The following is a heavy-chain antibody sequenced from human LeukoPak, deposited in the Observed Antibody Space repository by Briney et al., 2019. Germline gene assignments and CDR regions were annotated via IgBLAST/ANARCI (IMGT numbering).Heavy chain of an antibody. CDR1: GITFNSYA. J-gene: IGHJ6*03. V-gene: IGHV3-23*01. D-gene: IGHD1-26*01. CDR2: ISGSGTST. CDR3: ARGGATDYYYYYMDV. Sequence: GGSLRLSCAASGITFNSYAMSWVRQAPGKGLEWVSVISGSGTSTYYADSVKGRFTISRDNSKNMLYLQMNSLRAQDTAVYYCARGGATDYYYYYMDVWGKGTTVTVSS.